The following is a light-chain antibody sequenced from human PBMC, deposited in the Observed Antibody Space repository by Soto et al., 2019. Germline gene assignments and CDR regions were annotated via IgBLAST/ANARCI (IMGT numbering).Light chain of an antibody. CDR2: DAS. J-gene: IGKJ1*01. CDR1: QSISSW. CDR3: LQYDNWPPWT. V-gene: IGKV1-5*01. Sequence: DIQMTQSPSTLSASVGDRVTITCRASQSISSWLAWYQQKPGKAPKLLIYDASSLESGVPSRFSGSGSGTEFTLTISSLQPDDFALYYCLQYDNWPPWTFGQGTKVEIK.